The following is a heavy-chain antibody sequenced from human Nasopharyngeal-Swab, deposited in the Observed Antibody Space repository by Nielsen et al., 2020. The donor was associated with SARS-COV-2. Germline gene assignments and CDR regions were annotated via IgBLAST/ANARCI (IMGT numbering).Heavy chain of an antibody. V-gene: IGHV3-7*03. CDR3: AGGTGWLTDS. J-gene: IGHJ4*02. D-gene: IGHD3-9*01. CDR2: IKHDGSET. Sequence: GASLKISCAASGFTFSNSWMSWVRPTPGKGLEWVAIIKHDGSETYSVDSVSGRFTISRDNAKNSLSLVMTSLRADTTAVYYCAGGTGWLTDSWGQGTLVTVSP. CDR1: GFTFSNSW.